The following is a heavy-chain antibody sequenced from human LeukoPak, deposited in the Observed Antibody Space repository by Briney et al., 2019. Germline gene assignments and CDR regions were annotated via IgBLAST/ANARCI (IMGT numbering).Heavy chain of an antibody. CDR1: GGSFSGYY. D-gene: IGHD6-13*01. J-gene: IGHJ2*01. CDR2: INHSGST. CDR3: ARGRGIAPYWYFDL. V-gene: IGHV4-34*01. Sequence: SETLSLTCAVYGGSFSGYYWSWIRQPPGKGLEWIGEINHSGSTNYNPSLKSRVTISVDTSKNQFSLKLSSVTAADTAVYYCARGRGIAPYWYFDLWGRGTLVTVSS.